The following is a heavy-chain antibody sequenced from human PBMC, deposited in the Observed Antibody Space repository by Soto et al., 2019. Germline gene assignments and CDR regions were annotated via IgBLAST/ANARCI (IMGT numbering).Heavy chain of an antibody. D-gene: IGHD3-16*01. CDR3: ARVRRSVYDFNFDY. CDR1: GGSVSSGSYY. J-gene: IGHJ4*02. CDR2: IYYSGST. Sequence: SETLSLTCTVSGGSVSSGSYYWSWIRQPPGKGLEWIGYIYYSGSTNYNPSLKSRVTISVDTSKNQFSLKLSSVTAADTAVYYCARVRRSVYDFNFDYWGQGTLVTVSS. V-gene: IGHV4-61*01.